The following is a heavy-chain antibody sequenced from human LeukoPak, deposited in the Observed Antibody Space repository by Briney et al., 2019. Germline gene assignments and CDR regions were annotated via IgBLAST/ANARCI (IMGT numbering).Heavy chain of an antibody. D-gene: IGHD1-1*01. CDR2: LRGDTGDT. Sequence: ASVTVSCKTSGYMVSDYYMHWVRQAPGQGLEWMGWLRGDTGDTDSPQKFKGRVTMTRDTATNTAYMQLSRLTYDDTAIYFCARVRYNACDYWGHGTLVTVSS. V-gene: IGHV1-2*02. CDR3: ARVRYNACDY. CDR1: GYMVSDYY. J-gene: IGHJ4*01.